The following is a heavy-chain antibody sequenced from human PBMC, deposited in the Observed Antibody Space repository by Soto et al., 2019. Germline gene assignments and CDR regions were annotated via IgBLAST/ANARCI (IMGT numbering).Heavy chain of an antibody. D-gene: IGHD2-15*01. CDR3: ENALKNYHGTGYFDY. CDR1: RGSLNTYH. J-gene: IGHJ4*02. Sequence: AVPLSLTCEASRGSLNTYHWIWIRPPPGKGLEWIGEINHTGSPIYNRSLKCRVTISVDTSKNQYCLRLSSVTAEYRAVYGCENALKNYHGTGYFDYWGQGDLVTVSS. CDR2: INHTGSP. V-gene: IGHV4-34*01.